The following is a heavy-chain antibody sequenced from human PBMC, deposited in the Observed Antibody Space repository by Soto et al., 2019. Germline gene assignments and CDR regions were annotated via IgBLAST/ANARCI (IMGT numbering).Heavy chain of an antibody. J-gene: IGHJ4*02. V-gene: IGHV3-30-3*01. Sequence: GGSLRLSCAASGFTFSSYAMHWVRQAPGKGLEWVAVISYDGSNKYYADSVKGRFTISRDNSKNTLYLQMNSLRAEDTAVYYCARSRDGYNLAFDYWGQGTLVTVSS. D-gene: IGHD5-12*01. CDR3: ARSRDGYNLAFDY. CDR2: ISYDGSNK. CDR1: GFTFSSYA.